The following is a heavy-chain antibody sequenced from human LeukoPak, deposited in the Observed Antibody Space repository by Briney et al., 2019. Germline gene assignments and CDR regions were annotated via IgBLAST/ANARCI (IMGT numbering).Heavy chain of an antibody. CDR2: INSDGSST. V-gene: IGHV3-74*01. D-gene: IGHD3-10*01. Sequence: GGSLRLSCAASGFTFSSYWMHWVRRAPGKGLVWVSRINSDGSSTSYADSVKGRFTISRDNAKNTLYLQMNSLRAEDTAVYYCASSVRPLYWFDPWGQGTLVTVSS. CDR1: GFTFSSYW. J-gene: IGHJ5*02. CDR3: ASSVRPLYWFDP.